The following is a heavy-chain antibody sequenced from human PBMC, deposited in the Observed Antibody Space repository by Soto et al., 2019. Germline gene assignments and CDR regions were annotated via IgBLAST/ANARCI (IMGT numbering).Heavy chain of an antibody. J-gene: IGHJ5*02. D-gene: IGHD7-27*01. Sequence: QVQLVESGGGVVQHGRSLRLSCAASGFTFSSYGMHWVRQAPGKGLEWVAVISYDGSNKYYADSVKGRFTISRDNSKNTLYLQMNSLRAEDPAVYYCATQNGPGWGWFEPWGQGTLVTVSS. V-gene: IGHV3-30*03. CDR2: ISYDGSNK. CDR1: GFTFSSYG. CDR3: ATQNGPGWGWFEP.